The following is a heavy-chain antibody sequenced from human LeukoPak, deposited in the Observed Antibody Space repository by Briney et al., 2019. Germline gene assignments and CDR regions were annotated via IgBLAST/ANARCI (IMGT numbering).Heavy chain of an antibody. CDR1: GFTSSSYA. D-gene: IGHD3-22*01. J-gene: IGHJ4*02. CDR2: ISGSGGST. Sequence: GGSLRLSCAASGFTSSSYAMSWVRQAPGKGLEWVSAISGSGGSTYYADSVKGRFTISRDNSKNTLYLQMNSLRAEDTAVYYCVRGILPYYYDSSGYPYYFDYWGQGTLVTVPS. V-gene: IGHV3-23*01. CDR3: VRGILPYYYDSSGYPYYFDY.